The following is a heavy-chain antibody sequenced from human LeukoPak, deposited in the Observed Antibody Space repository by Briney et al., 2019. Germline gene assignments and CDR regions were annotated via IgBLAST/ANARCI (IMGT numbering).Heavy chain of an antibody. CDR1: GGSIRSGSYY. V-gene: IGHV4-61*02. J-gene: IGHJ5*02. CDR2: IYTSGST. D-gene: IGHD2-2*01. Sequence: SETLSLTCTVSGGSIRSGSYYWSWIRQPAGKGLEWIGRIYTSGSTNYNPSLKSRVTISVDTSKNQFSLKLSAVTAADTAVYSCARGVVPAARFDPWGQGTLVTVSS. CDR3: ARGVVPAARFDP.